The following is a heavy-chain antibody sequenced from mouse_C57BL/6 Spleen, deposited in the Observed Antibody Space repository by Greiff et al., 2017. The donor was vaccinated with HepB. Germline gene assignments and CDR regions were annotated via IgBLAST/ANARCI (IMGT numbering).Heavy chain of an antibody. CDR1: GYSITSGYY. CDR3: ARDYYGYDKAFAY. Sequence: EVQRVESGPGLVKPSQSLSLTCSVTGYSITSGYYWNWIRQFPGNKLEWMGYISYDGSNNYNPSLKNRISITRDTSKNQFFLKLNSVTTEDTATYYCARDYYGYDKAFAYWGQGTLVTVSA. J-gene: IGHJ3*01. V-gene: IGHV3-6*01. CDR2: ISYDGSN. D-gene: IGHD2-2*01.